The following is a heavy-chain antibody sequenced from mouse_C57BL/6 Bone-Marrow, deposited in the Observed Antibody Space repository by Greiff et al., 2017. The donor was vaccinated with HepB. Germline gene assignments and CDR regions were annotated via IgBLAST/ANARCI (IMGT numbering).Heavy chain of an antibody. Sequence: QVQLQQPGAELVMPGASVKLSCKASGYTFTSYWMHWVPQRPGHGLEWIGEIDPSDSYTNYNQKFKGKSTLTVDKSSSTAYMQLSSLTSEDSAVYYCARRRLPTTGYFDVWGTGTTVTVSS. V-gene: IGHV1-69*01. D-gene: IGHD2-4*01. J-gene: IGHJ1*03. CDR1: GYTFTSYW. CDR3: ARRRLPTTGYFDV. CDR2: IDPSDSYT.